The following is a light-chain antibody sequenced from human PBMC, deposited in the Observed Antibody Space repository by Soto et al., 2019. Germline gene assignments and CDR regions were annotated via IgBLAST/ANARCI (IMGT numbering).Light chain of an antibody. CDR1: HSISSNY. V-gene: IGKV3-20*01. Sequence: EIVLTQSPATLSVSPGERATLSCRASHSISSNYFAWYQQKPGQAPRLLIYDASSRATGIPDRFSGSGSGTNFTLTISRLEHEDLAVYYCHQYRYSTPWTFGQGTKVDIK. J-gene: IGKJ1*01. CDR3: HQYRYSTPWT. CDR2: DAS.